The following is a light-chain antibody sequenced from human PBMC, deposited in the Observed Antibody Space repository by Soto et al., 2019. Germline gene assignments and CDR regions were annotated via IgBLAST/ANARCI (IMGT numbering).Light chain of an antibody. CDR2: GAS. CDR3: QQYNDWPPLT. CDR1: QTISSN. J-gene: IGKJ4*01. Sequence: EVVMTQSPATLSASPGERATLSCRASQTISSNVAWYQQKPGQAPRLLIYGASTRATGIPARFSGSGSGTEFTLTISSLQSEDFAVYYCQQYNDWPPLTFDGGTKVEIK. V-gene: IGKV3-15*01.